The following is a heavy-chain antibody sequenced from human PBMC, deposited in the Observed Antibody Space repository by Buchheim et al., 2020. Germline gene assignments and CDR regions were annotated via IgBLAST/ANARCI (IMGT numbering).Heavy chain of an antibody. Sequence: EVQLVESGGGLVQPGGSLRLSCAASGFTFSSYEMNWVRQAPGKGLEWVSYISSSGSTIYYADSVKGRFTISSDKAKNSLYLQMNSLRAEDTAVYYCASLTAVAARFDPWGQGTL. CDR2: ISSSGSTI. CDR1: GFTFSSYE. CDR3: ASLTAVAARFDP. V-gene: IGHV3-48*03. J-gene: IGHJ5*02. D-gene: IGHD6-19*01.